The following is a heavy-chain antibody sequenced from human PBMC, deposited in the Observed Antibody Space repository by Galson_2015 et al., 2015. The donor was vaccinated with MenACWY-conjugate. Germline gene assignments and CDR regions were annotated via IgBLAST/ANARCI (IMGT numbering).Heavy chain of an antibody. V-gene: IGHV1-3*01. D-gene: IGHD2-2*01. CDR3: ATCCPSPSPDP. Sequence: SVKVSCKASGYTFTTFAVHWVRQAPGQRLEWMGWVNPGNGDTKYSQKFQDRITITSDPSATTAYMELSSLKYEDTAVYYCATCCPSPSPDPWGQGTLVIVSS. J-gene: IGHJ5*02. CDR1: GYTFTTFA. CDR2: VNPGNGDT.